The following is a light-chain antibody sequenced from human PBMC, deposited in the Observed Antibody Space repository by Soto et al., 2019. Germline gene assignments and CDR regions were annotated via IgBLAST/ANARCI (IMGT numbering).Light chain of an antibody. Sequence: QSALTQPASVSGSPGQSITISCTGTSSDIGGYNSVSWYQQHPGKVPKLLLYDVTNRPSGISNRFSGSKSGNTASLTLSGLQAEDEADYYCSSYGSSNTVVFGGGTKLTVL. J-gene: IGLJ3*02. CDR2: DVT. V-gene: IGLV2-14*01. CDR1: SSDIGGYNS. CDR3: SSYGSSNTVV.